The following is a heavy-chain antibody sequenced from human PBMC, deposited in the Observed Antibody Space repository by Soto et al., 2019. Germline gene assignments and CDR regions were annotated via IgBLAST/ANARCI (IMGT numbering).Heavy chain of an antibody. J-gene: IGHJ4*02. Sequence: PGGSMRLSCAASGFTFSSYGMHWVRQAPGKGLEWVAVIWYDGSNKYYADSVKGRFTISRDNSKNTLYLQMNSLRAEDTAVYYCASFKSYSGGRCYSLWGQGKLGPVS. V-gene: IGHV3-33*01. CDR2: IWYDGSNK. CDR1: GFTFSSYG. D-gene: IGHD2-15*01. CDR3: ASFKSYSGGRCYSL.